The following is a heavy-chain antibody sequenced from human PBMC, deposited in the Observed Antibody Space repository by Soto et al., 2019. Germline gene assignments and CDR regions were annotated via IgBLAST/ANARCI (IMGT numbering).Heavy chain of an antibody. V-gene: IGHV3-23*01. Sequence: GGSLRLSCGVSGFICSRYDMSWVRQAPGKGLEWVSTILVGGSTHYEDSVKGRFTISRDTSKNTVYLQMNSLTAGDTAVYYCAKATATGGGAFEIYGQGTMVTVSS. CDR3: AKATATGGGAFEI. CDR1: GFICSRYD. D-gene: IGHD2-8*02. J-gene: IGHJ3*02. CDR2: ILVGGST.